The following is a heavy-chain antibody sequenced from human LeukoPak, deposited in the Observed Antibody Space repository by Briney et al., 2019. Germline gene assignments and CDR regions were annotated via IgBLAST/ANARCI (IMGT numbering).Heavy chain of an antibody. J-gene: IGHJ4*02. V-gene: IGHV4-39*07. CDR3: ARGGFWSGYYTGAFDY. CDR2: IYYSGST. Sequence: TTSETLSLTCTVSGGSISSSSYYWGWIRQPPGKGLEWIGSIYYSGSTYYNPSLKSRVTISVDTSKNQFSLKLSSVTAADTAVYYCARGGFWSGYYTGAFDYWGQGTLVTVSS. D-gene: IGHD3-3*01. CDR1: GGSISSSSYY.